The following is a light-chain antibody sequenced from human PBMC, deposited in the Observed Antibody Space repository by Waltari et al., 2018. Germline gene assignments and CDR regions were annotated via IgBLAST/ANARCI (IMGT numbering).Light chain of an antibody. Sequence: IVLTQSPHTLSLSPGQRATISCRASQTINNNFLVWYQQKPGQAPRLLIHGASSRATGFPDRFSGSGSGTDFTLTISRLEPEDVAVYYCQQYDGSILTFGGGTKVEI. V-gene: IGKV3-20*01. CDR3: QQYDGSILT. J-gene: IGKJ4*01. CDR1: QTINNNF. CDR2: GAS.